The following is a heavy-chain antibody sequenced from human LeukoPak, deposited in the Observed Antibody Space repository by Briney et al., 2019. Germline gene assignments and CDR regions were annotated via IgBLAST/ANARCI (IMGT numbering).Heavy chain of an antibody. CDR3: ARELRYFDWLPNYGMDV. CDR1: GFTVSSNY. Sequence: GGSLRLSCAASGFTVSSNYMSWVRQAPGKGLEWVSVIYSGGSTYYADSVKGRFTISRDNSKNTLYLQMNSLRAEDTAVYYCARELRYFDWLPNYGMDVWGQGTTVTVSS. CDR2: IYSGGST. J-gene: IGHJ6*02. V-gene: IGHV3-53*01. D-gene: IGHD3-9*01.